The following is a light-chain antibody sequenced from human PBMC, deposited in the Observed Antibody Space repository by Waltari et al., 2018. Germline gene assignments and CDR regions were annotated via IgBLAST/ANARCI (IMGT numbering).Light chain of an antibody. CDR1: QGISSY. Sequence: DIQLTQSPSFLSASVGDRATITCRARQGISSYLAWYQQKPGKAPKLLIYAASTLQSGVPSRFSGSGSGTEFTLTIRSLQPEDFATYYCQQLNSYPYTFGQGTKLEIK. CDR3: QQLNSYPYT. J-gene: IGKJ2*01. CDR2: AAS. V-gene: IGKV1-9*01.